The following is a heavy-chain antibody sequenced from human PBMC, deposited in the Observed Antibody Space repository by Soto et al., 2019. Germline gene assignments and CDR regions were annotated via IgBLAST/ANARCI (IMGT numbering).Heavy chain of an antibody. V-gene: IGHV3-48*01. Sequence: EVQLVESGGGLVQPGGSLRLSCAASGFTFSSYSMNWVRQAPGKGLEWLSFIGSSGSAIYYADSVKGRFTISRDNAKNSLYLHMNSLRAEDTAVYYCARARPASGPAYAFDIWGQGTMVTVSS. J-gene: IGHJ3*02. CDR2: IGSSGSAI. D-gene: IGHD2-2*01. CDR1: GFTFSSYS. CDR3: ARARPASGPAYAFDI.